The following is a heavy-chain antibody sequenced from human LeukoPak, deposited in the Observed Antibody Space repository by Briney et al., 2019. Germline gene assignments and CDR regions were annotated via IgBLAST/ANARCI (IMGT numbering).Heavy chain of an antibody. D-gene: IGHD3-10*01. J-gene: IGHJ4*02. Sequence: GGSLRLSCAASGFTFSSYAMSWVRQAPGKGLEWVSAISGSGGSTYYADSVKGRFTISRDNSKNTLYLQMNSLRAEDTAVYYCAKTADYGSGSYCTDHYFDYWGQGTLVTVSS. CDR2: ISGSGGST. CDR3: AKTADYGSGSYCTDHYFDY. V-gene: IGHV3-23*01. CDR1: GFTFSSYA.